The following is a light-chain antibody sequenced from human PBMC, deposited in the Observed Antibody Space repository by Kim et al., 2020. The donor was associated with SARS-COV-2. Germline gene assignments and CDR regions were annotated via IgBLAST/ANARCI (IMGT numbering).Light chain of an antibody. V-gene: IGKV1-39*01. Sequence: DIQMTQSRSSLSASVGDRVTITCRASQSISTYLNWYQQRPGKAPTLLIYAASSLQPGVPTRFRGSGSGTDFTLTISSPQPEDFATYFCQQSLSTPYTFGQGTKLEI. CDR3: QQSLSTPYT. CDR1: QSISTY. J-gene: IGKJ2*01. CDR2: AAS.